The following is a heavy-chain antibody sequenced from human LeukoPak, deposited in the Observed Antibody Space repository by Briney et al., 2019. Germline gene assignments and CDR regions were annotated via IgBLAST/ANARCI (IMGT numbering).Heavy chain of an antibody. CDR1: GFTFSDYY. CDR3: AKAHYYGSGNYAFDI. CDR2: IWYDGSNK. J-gene: IGHJ3*02. D-gene: IGHD3-10*01. V-gene: IGHV3-33*06. Sequence: PGGSLRLSCAASGFTFSDYYMSWVRQAPGKGLEWVAVIWYDGSNKYYADSVKGRFTISRDNSKNTLYLQMNSLRAEDTAVYYCAKAHYYGSGNYAFDIWGQGTMVTVSS.